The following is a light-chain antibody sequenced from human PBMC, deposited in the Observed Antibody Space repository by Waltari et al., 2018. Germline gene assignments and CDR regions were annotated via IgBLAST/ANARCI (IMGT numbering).Light chain of an antibody. CDR2: EVS. Sequence: DVVMTQSPLSLPVTLGQPASISCRSSQGLVHSDGNTDLSWFQQRPGQSPRRLIYEVSNRDSGVPDIFSGSGSGTDFTLKISRVEAEDVAVYYCMQATRWSYTFGQGTKLEIK. CDR1: QGLVHSDGNTD. V-gene: IGKV2-30*02. J-gene: IGKJ2*01. CDR3: MQATRWSYT.